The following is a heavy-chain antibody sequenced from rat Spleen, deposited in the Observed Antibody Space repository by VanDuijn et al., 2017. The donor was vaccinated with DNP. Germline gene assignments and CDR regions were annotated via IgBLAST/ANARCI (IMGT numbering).Heavy chain of an antibody. CDR1: GFTFSTFW. Sequence: EVQLVESGGDLVQPGRSLKLSCVASGFTFSTFWMTWIRQVPGKGLEWIASITTSGSRTYCPDSVKGRFAISRDNARSTLYLQMDSLRSEDTATYYCATSSYYGYDYGFGYWGQGTLVTVSS. J-gene: IGHJ3*01. CDR3: ATSSYYGYDYGFGY. CDR2: ITTSGSRT. D-gene: IGHD1-7*01. V-gene: IGHV5-31*01.